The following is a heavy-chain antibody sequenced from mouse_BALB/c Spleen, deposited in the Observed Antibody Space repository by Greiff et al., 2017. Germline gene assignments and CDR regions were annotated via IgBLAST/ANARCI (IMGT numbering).Heavy chain of an antibody. Sequence: EVQLVESGGDLVKPGGSLKLSCAASGFTFSSYGMSWVRQTPDKRLEWVATISSGGSYTYYPDSVKGRFTISRDNAKNTLYLQMSSLKSEDTAMYYCARLGPTMITHYYAMDDWGQGTSVTVSS. CDR3: ARLGPTMITHYYAMDD. CDR2: ISSGGSYT. D-gene: IGHD2-4*01. V-gene: IGHV5-6*01. J-gene: IGHJ4*01. CDR1: GFTFSSYG.